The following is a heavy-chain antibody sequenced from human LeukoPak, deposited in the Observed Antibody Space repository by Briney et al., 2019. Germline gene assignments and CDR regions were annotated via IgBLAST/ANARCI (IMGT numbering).Heavy chain of an antibody. Sequence: GGSLRLSCAASGFTVSSNYMSWVRQAPGKGLEWVSVIYSGGSTYYADSVKGRFTISRDNSKNTLCLQMNSLRAEDTAVYYCAKRGCSIISCYQGRWYFDLWGRGTLVTVSS. CDR1: GFTVSSNY. CDR3: AKRGCSIISCYQGRWYFDL. CDR2: IYSGGST. J-gene: IGHJ2*01. V-gene: IGHV3-53*01. D-gene: IGHD2-2*01.